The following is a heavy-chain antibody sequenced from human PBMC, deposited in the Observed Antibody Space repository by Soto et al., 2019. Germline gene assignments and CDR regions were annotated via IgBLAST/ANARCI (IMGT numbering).Heavy chain of an antibody. J-gene: IGHJ4*02. CDR1: GYTFSGDD. CDR3: ARTLYGDNVDY. D-gene: IGHD4-17*01. V-gene: IGHV1-8*01. Sequence: ASVNVSCKASGYTFSGDDINWVRQATGQGLEWMGWMNPNSGNTGYAQKFQGRVTMTRNTSISTAYMELSSLRSEDTAVYYCARTLYGDNVDYWGQGTLVTVSS. CDR2: MNPNSGNT.